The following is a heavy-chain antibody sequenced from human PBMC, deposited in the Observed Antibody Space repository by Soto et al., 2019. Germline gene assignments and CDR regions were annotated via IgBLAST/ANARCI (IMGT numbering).Heavy chain of an antibody. CDR3: ARADSSGYYYYYYMDV. D-gene: IGHD3-22*01. CDR1: GFTFSDYY. Sequence: GESLKISCAASGFTFSDYYMSWIRQAPGKGLEWVSYISSSSSYTNYADSVKGRFTISRDNAKNSLYLQMNSLRAEDTAVYYCARADSSGYYYYYYMDVWGKGTTVTVSS. J-gene: IGHJ6*03. V-gene: IGHV3-11*06. CDR2: ISSSSSYT.